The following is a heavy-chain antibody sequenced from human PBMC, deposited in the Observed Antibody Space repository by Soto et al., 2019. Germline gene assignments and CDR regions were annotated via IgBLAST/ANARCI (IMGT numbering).Heavy chain of an antibody. V-gene: IGHV3-53*01. CDR3: ARVGGYDYYYYGMQV. J-gene: IGHJ6*01. CDR1: GFTVSSNY. D-gene: IGHD3-22*01. CDR2: IYSGSST. Sequence: PGGSLRLSCAASGFTVSSNYMSWVRQVPGKGLGWGSVIYSGSSTYYADSVKGRFTISSDNSKTTLYLHMNSLRAEDTAVYYCARVGGYDYYYYGMQVWGQGTTVTV.